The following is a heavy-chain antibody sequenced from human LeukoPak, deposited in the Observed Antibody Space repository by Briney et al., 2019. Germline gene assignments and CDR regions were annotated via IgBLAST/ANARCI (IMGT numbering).Heavy chain of an antibody. CDR3: ARPSLAARWFDY. J-gene: IGHJ4*02. CDR2: IYPGDSDT. D-gene: IGHD6-6*01. V-gene: IGHV5-51*01. Sequence: GESLKISCKGSGYSFTSYWIAWVRQVPGKGLECMGIIYPGDSDTRYNPSFQGQVTISADKSISTAYLQWSSLKASDTAMYYCARPSLAARWFDYWGQGTLVTVSS. CDR1: GYSFTSYW.